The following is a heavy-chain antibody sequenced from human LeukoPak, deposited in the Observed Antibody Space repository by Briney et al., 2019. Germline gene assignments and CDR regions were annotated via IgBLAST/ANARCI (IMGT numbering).Heavy chain of an antibody. J-gene: IGHJ6*03. D-gene: IGHD3-10*01. CDR2: INHSGST. CDR1: GYSLSSGYY. V-gene: IGHV4-38-2*01. Sequence: PSETLSLTCAVSGYSLSSGYYWCWIRQPPGKGLEWIGEINHSGSTNYNPSLKSRVTISVDTSKNQFSLKLSSVTAADTAVYYCARGGFGAPFYYYYYRHVWGKGTTVTVSS. CDR3: ARGGFGAPFYYYYYRHV.